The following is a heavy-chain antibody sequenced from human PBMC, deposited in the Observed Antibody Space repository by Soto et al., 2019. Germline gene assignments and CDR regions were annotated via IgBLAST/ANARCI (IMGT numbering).Heavy chain of an antibody. CDR3: VTAGPELYYYYYGMDV. J-gene: IGHJ6*02. D-gene: IGHD1-7*01. CDR1: GFTFREAW. Sequence: VHLVESGGGLVKPGGSLRLSCAASGFTFREAWMSWVRQAPGKGLEWVGRIKSKSDGETTDYAAPVKGRFTISRDDSEKTVHLQMNSLKAEDSAIYYCVTAGPELYYYYYGMDVWGQGTTVTVSS. V-gene: IGHV3-15*01. CDR2: IKSKSDGETT.